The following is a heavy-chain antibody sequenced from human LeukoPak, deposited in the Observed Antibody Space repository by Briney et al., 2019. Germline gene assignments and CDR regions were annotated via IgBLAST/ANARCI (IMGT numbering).Heavy chain of an antibody. J-gene: IGHJ4*02. V-gene: IGHV3-74*01. D-gene: IGHD3-3*01. CDR3: ARARAKLWRAYSSPDF. CDR1: GFTFNSYW. CDR2: ISLDGGTT. Sequence: GGSLRLSCVGYGFTFNSYWMHWVRQSPGEGLVWVSRISLDGGTTSYADSVKGRFTISRDNAENTLYLDMNSLRVEDTAVHYCARARAKLWRAYSSPDFWGQGTLVAVSS.